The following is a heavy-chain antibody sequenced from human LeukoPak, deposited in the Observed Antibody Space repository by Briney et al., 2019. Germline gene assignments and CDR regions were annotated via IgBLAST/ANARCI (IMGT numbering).Heavy chain of an antibody. V-gene: IGHV4-31*03. Sequence: SETLSLTCTVSGGSISSGGYYWSWIRQHPGKGLEWIGYIYYSGSTYYNPSLESRVTISVDTSKNQFSLKLSSVTAADTAVYYCARDQVVPAAGKGANQDAFDIWGQGTMVTVSS. D-gene: IGHD2-2*01. CDR1: GGSISSGGYY. CDR3: ARDQVVPAAGKGANQDAFDI. CDR2: IYYSGST. J-gene: IGHJ3*02.